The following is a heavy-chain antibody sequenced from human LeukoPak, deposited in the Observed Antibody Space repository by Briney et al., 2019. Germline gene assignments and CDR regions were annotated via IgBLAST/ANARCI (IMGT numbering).Heavy chain of an antibody. V-gene: IGHV4-34*01. CDR1: GGSFSGYY. D-gene: IGHD4-17*01. CDR2: INHSGST. J-gene: IGHJ5*02. CDR3: ARRTVTTFRWFDP. Sequence: ASETLSLTCAVYGGSFSGYYWSWIRQPPGKGLEWIGEINHSGSTNYNPSLKSRVTISVDTSKNQFSLKLSSVTAADTAVYYCARRTVTTFRWFDPWGQGTLVTVSS.